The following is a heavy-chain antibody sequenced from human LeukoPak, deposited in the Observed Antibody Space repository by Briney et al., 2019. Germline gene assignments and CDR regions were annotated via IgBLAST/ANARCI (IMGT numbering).Heavy chain of an antibody. CDR3: ARGRPRTVVTAILGPYAFDI. V-gene: IGHV3-13*05. J-gene: IGHJ3*02. D-gene: IGHD2-21*02. Sequence: PGGSLRLSCAASGFTFSSYDMHWVRQATGKGLEWVSAIGTAGDPYYPGSVKGRFTISRENAKNSLYLQMNSLRAGDTAVYYCARGRPRTVVTAILGPYAFDIWGQGTMVTVSS. CDR1: GFTFSSYD. CDR2: IGTAGDP.